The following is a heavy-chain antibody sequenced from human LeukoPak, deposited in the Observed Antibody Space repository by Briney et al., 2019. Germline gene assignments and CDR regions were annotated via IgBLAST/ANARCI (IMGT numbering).Heavy chain of an antibody. CDR3: AKSIFPYYYYMDV. CDR1: GSTFSSYG. V-gene: IGHV3-30*02. D-gene: IGHD2-21*01. CDR2: IRYDGSNK. Sequence: GGSLRLSCAASGSTFSSYGMHWVRQAPGKGLEWVAFIRYDGSNKYYADSVKGRFTISRDNSKNTLYLQMNSLRAEDTAVYYCAKSIFPYYYYMDVWGKGTTVTVSS. J-gene: IGHJ6*03.